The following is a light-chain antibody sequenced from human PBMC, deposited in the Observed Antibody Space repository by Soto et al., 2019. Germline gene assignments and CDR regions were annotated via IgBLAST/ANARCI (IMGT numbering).Light chain of an antibody. CDR2: GAS. CDR1: QSVSGN. Sequence: EVVMTQSPATLSLSPGERVTLSCTASQSVSGNLAWYQQKPGQAPRLLIHGASTRATDIPARFSGSGSGTEFTLTITSLQSEDFAVYYCQQYHNWPPGLTFGGGTRVEIK. CDR3: QQYHNWPPGLT. V-gene: IGKV3-15*01. J-gene: IGKJ4*01.